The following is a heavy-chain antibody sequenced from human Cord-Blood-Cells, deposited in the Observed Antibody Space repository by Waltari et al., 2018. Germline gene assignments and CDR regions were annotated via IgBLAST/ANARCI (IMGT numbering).Heavy chain of an antibody. CDR1: GGTFSSYA. Sequence: QVQLVQSGAEVKKPGSSVKVSCKASGGTFSSYAISWVRPAPGPGLEWMGGIIPIFGTANYAQKFQGRVTITADESTSTAYMELSSLRSEDTAVYYCARDQYYYGSGSYYNFDYWGQGTLVTVSS. CDR2: IIPIFGTA. V-gene: IGHV1-69*01. D-gene: IGHD3-10*01. CDR3: ARDQYYYGSGSYYNFDY. J-gene: IGHJ4*02.